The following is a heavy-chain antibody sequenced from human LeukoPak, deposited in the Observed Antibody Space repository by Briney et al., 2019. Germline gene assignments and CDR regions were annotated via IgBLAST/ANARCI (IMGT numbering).Heavy chain of an antibody. V-gene: IGHV4-30-4*01. J-gene: IGHJ4*02. CDR1: GGSISSGDYY. CDR3: ARVPVHGYGDYFDY. D-gene: IGHD5-18*01. CDR2: IYYSGST. Sequence: SQTLSLTCNVSGGSISSGDYYWSWIRQPPGKGLKWIGYIYYSGSTYYNPSLKSRVTISVDTSKNQFSLKLSSVTAADTAVYYCARVPVHGYGDYFDYWGQGTLVTVSS.